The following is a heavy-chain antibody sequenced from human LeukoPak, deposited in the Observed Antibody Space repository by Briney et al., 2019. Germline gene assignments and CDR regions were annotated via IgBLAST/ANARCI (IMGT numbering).Heavy chain of an antibody. V-gene: IGHV3-23*01. CDR1: GFTFSSFA. D-gene: IGHD3-22*01. CDR2: ISGSGDST. Sequence: GGSLRLSCAASGFTFSSFAMNWVRQAPGKGLEWVSVISGSGDSTNYADSVKGRFTISRDNSKNTLYLQMNSLRAEDTAVYYCARDTGDSSGYYAYWGQGTLVTVSS. J-gene: IGHJ4*02. CDR3: ARDTGDSSGYYAY.